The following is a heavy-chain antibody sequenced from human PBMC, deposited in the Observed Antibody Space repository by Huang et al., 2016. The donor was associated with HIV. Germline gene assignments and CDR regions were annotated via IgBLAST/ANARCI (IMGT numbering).Heavy chain of an antibody. V-gene: IGHV1-8*01. CDR2: MNPKSGNV. D-gene: IGHD3-10*01. CDR3: ARGFGINYNHEAFDV. J-gene: IGHJ3*01. Sequence: QIQLAQSGAEVKKPGASVKVSCKASGYTFTNYDINWVRQASGQGLEWMGWMNPKSGNVGYTKKCQGRVAIVRNSSINTSYLEVTSLTSEDTAVYYCARGFGINYNHEAFDVWGQGTMVTVSS. CDR1: GYTFTNYD.